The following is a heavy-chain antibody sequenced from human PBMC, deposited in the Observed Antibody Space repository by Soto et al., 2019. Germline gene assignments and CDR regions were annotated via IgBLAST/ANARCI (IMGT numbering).Heavy chain of an antibody. CDR1: GFTFSSYA. J-gene: IGHJ4*02. CDR2: MSYDGSNK. CDR3: ARDKTPYSSGWHNRHFDS. V-gene: IGHV3-30-3*01. D-gene: IGHD6-19*01. Sequence: QVQLVESGGGVVQPGRSLRLSCAASGFTFSSYAMHWVLQAPGKGLEWVAVMSYDGSNKYYADSVKGRFTISRDNSKNPLYLPMTSLRAEDTAVYYSARDKTPYSSGWHNRHFDSWGQGTLVTVSS.